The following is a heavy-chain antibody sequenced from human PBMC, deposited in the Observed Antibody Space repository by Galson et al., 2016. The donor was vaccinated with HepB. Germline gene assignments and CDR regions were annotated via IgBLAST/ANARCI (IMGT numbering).Heavy chain of an antibody. Sequence: SLRLSCAASGLTLSSYAVAWVRQAPEKGLEWVSTISGSGNSILYGDSVKGRFTISRDNSKNIVYLQMNSQRAEDTALYYCAKDPNGDYIGAYDSWSQGTLVTVSS. V-gene: IGHV3-23*01. CDR3: AKDPNGDYIGAYDS. CDR2: ISGSGNSI. CDR1: GLTLSSYA. D-gene: IGHD4-17*01. J-gene: IGHJ4*02.